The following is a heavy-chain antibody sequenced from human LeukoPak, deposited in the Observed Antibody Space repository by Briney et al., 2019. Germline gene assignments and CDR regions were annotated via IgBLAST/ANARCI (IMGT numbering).Heavy chain of an antibody. CDR1: GFTFSIYA. Sequence: GGSLSLSCAASGFTFSIYAMTWVRPAPGKGREWVSDIGGSGDSTYYADSVRGRFTISRDNSKNTLYLQMNSLRAEDMAIYYCARNRGMRDGYNSRADYWGQGTLVTVSS. J-gene: IGHJ4*02. D-gene: IGHD5-24*01. V-gene: IGHV3-23*01. CDR2: IGGSGDST. CDR3: ARNRGMRDGYNSRADY.